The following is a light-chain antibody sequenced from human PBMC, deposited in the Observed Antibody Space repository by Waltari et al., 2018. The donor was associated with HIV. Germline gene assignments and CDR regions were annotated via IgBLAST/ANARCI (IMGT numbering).Light chain of an antibody. V-gene: IGLV3-25*03. CDR2: QDV. Sequence: SYDLTQAPSLSVTPGQTAKIPCSGDALSRHFVSWYRQKPGPAPRMIIFQDVQRPSGILARVAAATSGTIATLTISEVQAEDEADYYCQSAHNSHTIFGGGTKLTVL. J-gene: IGLJ2*01. CDR3: QSAHNSHTI. CDR1: ALSRHF.